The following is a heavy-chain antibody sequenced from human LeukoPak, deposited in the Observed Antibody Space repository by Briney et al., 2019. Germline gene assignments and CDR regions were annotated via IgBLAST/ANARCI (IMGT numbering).Heavy chain of an antibody. J-gene: IGHJ4*02. CDR1: GFTFNNYY. CDR2: ISSSSSTI. CDR3: AREDGYNPYQGFDY. Sequence: QPGGSLRLSCAASGFTFNNYYMNWVRQAPGKGLEWVSYISSSSSTIYYADSVKGRFTISRDNSKNTLYLQMNSLRAEDTAIYYCAREDGYNPYQGFDYWGQGTLVTVSS. V-gene: IGHV3-48*01. D-gene: IGHD5-24*01.